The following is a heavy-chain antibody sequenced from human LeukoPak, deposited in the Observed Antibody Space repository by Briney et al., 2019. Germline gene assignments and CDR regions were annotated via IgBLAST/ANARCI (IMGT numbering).Heavy chain of an antibody. CDR1: GGSMISSSYY. V-gene: IGHV4-39*07. Sequence: PSETLSLTCTVSGGSMISSSYYWGWIRQAPGKGLEWIGHVFYGGSAYYTPSLMGRVTLSADASSNQFSLELTALTAADTAVYYCVGLDCSGGSCYVPDYWGQGTLVTVSS. CDR3: VGLDCSGGSCYVPDY. CDR2: VFYGGSA. D-gene: IGHD2-15*01. J-gene: IGHJ4*02.